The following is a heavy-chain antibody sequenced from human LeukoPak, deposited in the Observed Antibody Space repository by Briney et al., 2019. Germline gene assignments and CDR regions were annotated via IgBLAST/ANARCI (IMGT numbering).Heavy chain of an antibody. CDR2: ISGSDGST. V-gene: IGHV3-23*01. CDR3: AKLRSGDPVAATNY. J-gene: IGHJ4*02. Sequence: PGGSLRLSCAAPGFIFSNYAMSWVRQAPGKGLEWVSTISGSDGSTYYADSVKGRFTISRDNSKNTLYLQMNSLRVDDTAVYYCAKLRSGDPVAATNYWGQGTLVTVSS. D-gene: IGHD2-15*01. CDR1: GFIFSNYA.